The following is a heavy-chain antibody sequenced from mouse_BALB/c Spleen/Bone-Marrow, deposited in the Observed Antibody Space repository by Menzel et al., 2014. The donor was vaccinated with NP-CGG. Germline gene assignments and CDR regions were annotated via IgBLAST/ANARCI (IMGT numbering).Heavy chain of an antibody. CDR3: ARGGNYYAMDY. V-gene: IGHV2-6-7*01. CDR1: GFSLTGYG. D-gene: IGHD2-1*01. CDR2: IWGDGST. Sequence: VNLVESGPGLVAPSQSLSITCTVSGFSLTGYGVNWVRQPPGKGLEWPGMIWGDGSTDYNSALKSRLSISKDNSKSQVFLKMNSLQTDDTARYYCARGGNYYAMDYWGQGTSVTVSS. J-gene: IGHJ4*01.